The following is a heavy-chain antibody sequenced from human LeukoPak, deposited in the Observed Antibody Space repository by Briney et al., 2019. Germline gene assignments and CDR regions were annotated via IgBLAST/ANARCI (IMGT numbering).Heavy chain of an antibody. V-gene: IGHV4-31*03. CDR1: ADTLSSGGHY. J-gene: IGHJ4*02. D-gene: IGHD3-10*01. Sequence: SQTLSLTCTVSADTLSSGGHYWAWIRQLPGKGLESIGFIHHSGSSRHNPSLKDRVAISVDASRKQFALRLSSVTAADTAIYYCARGGNRFGGFYFDYWGQGIQVIVSS. CDR3: ARGGNRFGGFYFDY. CDR2: IHHSGSS.